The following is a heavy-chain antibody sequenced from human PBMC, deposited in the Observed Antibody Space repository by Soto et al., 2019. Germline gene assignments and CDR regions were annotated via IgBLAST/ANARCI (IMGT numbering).Heavy chain of an antibody. V-gene: IGHV1-3*01. J-gene: IGHJ6*03. CDR2: INAGNGNT. CDR3: ASGGQATVTDYYYYMDV. Sequence: ASVKVSCKASGYTFTSYAMHWVRQAPGQRLEWMGWINAGNGNTKYSQKFQGRVTITRDTSASTAYMELSSLRSEDTAVYYCASGGQATVTDYYYYMDVWGKGTTVTVSS. CDR1: GYTFTSYA. D-gene: IGHD4-4*01.